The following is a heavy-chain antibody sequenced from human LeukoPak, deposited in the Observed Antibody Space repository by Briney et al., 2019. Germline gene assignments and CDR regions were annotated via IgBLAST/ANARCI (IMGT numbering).Heavy chain of an antibody. V-gene: IGHV3-21*01. CDR2: ISSSSSYI. CDR1: GFTFSSYS. Sequence: PGGSLRLSCAASGFTFSSYSMNWVRQAPGKGLEWVSSISSSSSYIYYADSVKGRFTISRDNAKNSLYLQMNSLRAEDTAVYYCARGARDSYGYWRYYMDVWGKGTTVTVSS. D-gene: IGHD5-18*01. J-gene: IGHJ6*03. CDR3: ARGARDSYGYWRYYMDV.